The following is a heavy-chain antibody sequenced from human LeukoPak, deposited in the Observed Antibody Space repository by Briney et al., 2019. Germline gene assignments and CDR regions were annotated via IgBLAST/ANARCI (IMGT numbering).Heavy chain of an antibody. CDR3: ARETPRRGETRDGYR. CDR2: ISYDGSNK. CDR1: GFTFSSYA. Sequence: GRSLRLSCAASGFTFSSYAMHWVRQAPGKVLEWVAVISYDGSNKYYADSVKGRFTISRDNPKNLLFLQINSLRVEDTAVYYCARETPRRGETRDGYRWGQGTVVTVSS. D-gene: IGHD5-24*01. V-gene: IGHV3-30-3*01. J-gene: IGHJ1*01.